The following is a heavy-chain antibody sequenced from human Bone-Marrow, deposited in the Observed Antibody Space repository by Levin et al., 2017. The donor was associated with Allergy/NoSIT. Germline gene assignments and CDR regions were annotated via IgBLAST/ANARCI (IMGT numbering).Heavy chain of an antibody. CDR3: ATFNGYSFDY. V-gene: IGHV1-18*01. CDR1: GYSFTTYG. Sequence: ASVKVSCKTSGYSFTTYGISWVRQAPGQGLEWMGWIGTENGNANSAQKLQGRIFMTTDTSTSTAYMELRSLRSDDTAVYYCATFNGYSFDYWGQGTLVTVSS. CDR2: IGTENGNA. J-gene: IGHJ4*02. D-gene: IGHD5-18*01.